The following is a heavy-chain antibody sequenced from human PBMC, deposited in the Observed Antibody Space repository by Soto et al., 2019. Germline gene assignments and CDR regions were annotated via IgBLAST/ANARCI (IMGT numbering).Heavy chain of an antibody. V-gene: IGHV3-23*01. CDR3: AKDNGGLSDTLHI. J-gene: IGHJ3*02. Sequence: EVQLLESGGGLIQPGGSLRLSCAASGFTFSDYAMNWVRQAPGKGLEWVSTISGSGISTYYADSVKGRFTVSRDNSKNTLYLQMNSLRVEDTALYYCAKDNGGLSDTLHIWGQGTMVTVSS. D-gene: IGHD6-25*01. CDR1: GFTFSDYA. CDR2: ISGSGIST.